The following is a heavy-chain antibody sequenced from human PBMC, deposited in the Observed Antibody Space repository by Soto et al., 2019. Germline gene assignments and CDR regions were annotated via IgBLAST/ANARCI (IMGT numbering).Heavy chain of an antibody. CDR2: FDPEAGKT. D-gene: IGHD5-18*01. CDR1: GYTLTELS. V-gene: IGHV1-24*01. J-gene: IGHJ4*02. CDR3: ASGYSYGYYFDF. Sequence: QVQLVQSGAEVKKPGASLKVSCKVFGYTLTELSMHWVRQPPGKGLEWMVGFDPEAGKTIYAQKFQGSVTMTEDTSTDTAYMELSSLKSEDTAVYFCASGYSYGYYFDFWGQGTLVTVSS.